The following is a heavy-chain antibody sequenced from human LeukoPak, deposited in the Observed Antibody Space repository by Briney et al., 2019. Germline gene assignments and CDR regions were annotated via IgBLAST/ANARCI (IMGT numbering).Heavy chain of an antibody. CDR1: GGSISSSSYY. J-gene: IGHJ4*02. Sequence: PSETLSLTCTDSGGSISSSSYYWGWIRRPPGKGLEWIGSIYYSGSTYYNPSLKSRVTISVDTSKNQFSLKLSSVTAADTAVYYCARLKWSYYFDYWGQGTLVTVSS. CDR2: IYYSGST. D-gene: IGHD2-15*01. V-gene: IGHV4-39*01. CDR3: ARLKWSYYFDY.